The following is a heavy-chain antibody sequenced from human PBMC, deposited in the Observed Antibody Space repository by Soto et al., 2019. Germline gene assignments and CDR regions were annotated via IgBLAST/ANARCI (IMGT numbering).Heavy chain of an antibody. J-gene: IGHJ5*02. D-gene: IGHD6-25*01. V-gene: IGHV4-39*01. CDR2: IYYSGST. CDR1: GYSISSSHYY. Sequence: QLQLQESGPGLVKPSETLSLTCTVSGYSISSSHYYWGWIRQPPGKGLEWIGSIYYSGSTYYNPSLKSLVDRVVDTSSNQFSLKLSSLTAAATAVYYCARRIATAASWFDPWGAGTLVTVSS. CDR3: ARRIATAASWFDP.